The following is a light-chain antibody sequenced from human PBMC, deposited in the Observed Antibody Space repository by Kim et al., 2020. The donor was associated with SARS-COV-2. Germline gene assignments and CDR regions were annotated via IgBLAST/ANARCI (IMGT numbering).Light chain of an antibody. Sequence: QSALTQPASVSGSPGQSITISCTGTISDVGGYNYVSWYQQHPGKAPKLMIYDVSSRPSGVSNRFSGSKSGSTASLTISGLQAEDEADYYCSSFTSGSTLYVFGPGTKVTVL. CDR1: ISDVGGYNY. J-gene: IGLJ1*01. CDR2: DVS. CDR3: SSFTSGSTLYV. V-gene: IGLV2-14*03.